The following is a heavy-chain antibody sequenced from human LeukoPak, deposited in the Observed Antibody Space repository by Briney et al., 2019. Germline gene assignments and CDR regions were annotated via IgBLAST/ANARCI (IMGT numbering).Heavy chain of an antibody. CDR1: GFTFSDYY. V-gene: IGHV3-11*01. D-gene: IGHD4-17*01. J-gene: IGHJ3*02. CDR2: ISSSGSTI. Sequence: GGSLRLSCAASGFTFSDYYMSWIRQAPGKGLEGVSYISSSGSTIYYADSVKGRFTISRDNAKNSLYLQMNSLRAEDTAVYYCARVYGDYVFYAFDIWGQGTMVTVSS. CDR3: ARVYGDYVFYAFDI.